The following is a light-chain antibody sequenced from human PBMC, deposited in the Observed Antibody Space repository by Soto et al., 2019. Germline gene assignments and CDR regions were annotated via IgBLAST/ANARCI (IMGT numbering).Light chain of an antibody. CDR3: QQYNDNWT. J-gene: IGKJ1*01. CDR1: QSISSW. Sequence: DIQMTQSPSTLSASVGDRVTITCRASQSISSWLAWYQQKPGKAPKLLIYKASTLQSWVPSRFSGSGSGTEFTIAISSLQPDDSATSYCQQYNDNWTFGQGTKVEIK. V-gene: IGKV1-5*03. CDR2: KAS.